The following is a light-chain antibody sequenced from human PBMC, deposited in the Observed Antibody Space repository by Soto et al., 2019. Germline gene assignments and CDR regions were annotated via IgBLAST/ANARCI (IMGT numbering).Light chain of an antibody. CDR2: GAS. J-gene: IGKJ1*01. CDR3: QQYKNWPRT. CDR1: QSVSSS. V-gene: IGKV3D-15*01. Sequence: EIIMTQSPATLSVSPGERATFSCRASQSVSSSLAWHQQKPGQPPRLLIYGASTRATGIPARFSGSVSGTDFTLTISSLQSEDFAVYYCQQYKNWPRTFGQGTKVEIK.